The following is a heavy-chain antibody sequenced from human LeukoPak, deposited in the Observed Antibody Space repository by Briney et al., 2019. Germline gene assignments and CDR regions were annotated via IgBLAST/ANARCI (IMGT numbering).Heavy chain of an antibody. D-gene: IGHD2-2*01. CDR3: ARGIQLPPSGGLRY. V-gene: IGHV3-30*04. CDR2: ISYDGSNK. J-gene: IGHJ4*02. CDR1: GFTFSSYA. Sequence: PGGSLRLSCAASGFTFSSYAMHWVRQAPGKGLEWVAVISYDGSNKYYADSVKGRFTISRDNSKNTLYLQMNSLRAEDMAVYYCARGIQLPPSGGLRYWGQGTLVTVSS.